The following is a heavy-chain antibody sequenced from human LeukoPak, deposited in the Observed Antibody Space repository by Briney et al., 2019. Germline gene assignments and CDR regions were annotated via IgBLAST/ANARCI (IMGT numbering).Heavy chain of an antibody. D-gene: IGHD3-22*01. CDR2: ITAGSSYI. J-gene: IGHJ4*02. CDR1: GFDFTSYV. Sequence: GGSLRLSCAVSGFDFTSYVMTWVRQAPGKGLAWVSSITAGSSYIDYADSVKGRFTISRDNAKNSLFLQMNSLRAEDTAVYYCVRLRRNSDTSGFYYYYDFWGQGTLVTVSS. CDR3: VRLRRNSDTSGFYYYYDF. V-gene: IGHV3-21*01.